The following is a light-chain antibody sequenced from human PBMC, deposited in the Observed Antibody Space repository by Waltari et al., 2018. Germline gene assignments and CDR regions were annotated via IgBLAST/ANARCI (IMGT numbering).Light chain of an antibody. J-gene: IGKJ4*01. CDR2: TAS. CDR1: HGSSTN. V-gene: IGKV3-15*01. Sequence: EVVMTQYPATLSVSPGGGATLSCRASHGSSTNLAGYQQKPGQAPRLLIYTASTRAAGVTARFSGSGSGTEFTLTISSLQSEDSAVYYCQQYNNWPPLTFGGGTKVEI. CDR3: QQYNNWPPLT.